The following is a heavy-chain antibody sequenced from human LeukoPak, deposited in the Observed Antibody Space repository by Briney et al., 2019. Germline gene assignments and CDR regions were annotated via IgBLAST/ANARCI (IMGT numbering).Heavy chain of an antibody. CDR1: GGSISSSSYY. V-gene: IGHV4-39*07. D-gene: IGHD1-26*01. CDR3: ARDRGGSQHDY. CDR2: IYYSGST. J-gene: IGHJ4*02. Sequence: SSETLSLTCTVSGGSISSSSYYWGWIRQPPGKGLEWIGSIYYSGSTYYNPSLKSRVTISVDTSKNQFSLKLSPVTAADTAVYYCARDRGGSQHDYWGQGTLVTVSS.